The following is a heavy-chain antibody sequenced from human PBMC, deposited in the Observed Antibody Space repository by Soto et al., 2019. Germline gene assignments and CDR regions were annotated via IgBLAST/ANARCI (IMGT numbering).Heavy chain of an antibody. D-gene: IGHD5-18*01. CDR2: IIPIFGTA. J-gene: IGHJ4*02. Sequence: ASVKVSCKASGGTFSSYAISWVRQAPGQGLEWMGGIIPIFGTANYAQKFQGRVTITADESTSTAYMELSSLRSEDAAVYYCAGPSRLQLWLLAPFDYWGQGTLVTVSS. CDR3: AGPSRLQLWLLAPFDY. CDR1: GGTFSSYA. V-gene: IGHV1-69*13.